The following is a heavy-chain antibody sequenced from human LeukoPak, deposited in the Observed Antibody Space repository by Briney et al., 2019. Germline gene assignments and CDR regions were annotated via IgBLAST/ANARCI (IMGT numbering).Heavy chain of an antibody. V-gene: IGHV4-59*01. D-gene: IGHD3-22*01. J-gene: IGHJ4*02. CDR3: AGVDTDYYDSSGYVD. Sequence: SETLSLTCTVSGGSISSYYWSWIRQPPGKGLEWIGYIYYSGSTNYNPSLKSRVTISVDTSKNQFSLKLSSVTAADTAVYYCAGVDTDYYDSSGYVDWGQGTLVTVSS. CDR2: IYYSGST. CDR1: GGSISSYY.